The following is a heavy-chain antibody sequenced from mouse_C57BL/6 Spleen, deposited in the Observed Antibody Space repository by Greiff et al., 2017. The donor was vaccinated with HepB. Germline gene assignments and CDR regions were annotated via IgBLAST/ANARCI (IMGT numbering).Heavy chain of an antibody. CDR2: IDPSDSYT. V-gene: IGHV1-50*01. D-gene: IGHD3-2*02. J-gene: IGHJ2*01. Sequence: QVQLKQPGAELVKPGASVKLSCKASGYTFTSYWMQWVKQRPGQGLEWIGEIDPSDSYTNYNQKFKGKATLTVDTSSSTAYMQLSSLTSEDSAVYYCARWLDSSGYCWGQGTTLTVSS. CDR1: GYTFTSYW. CDR3: ARWLDSSGYC.